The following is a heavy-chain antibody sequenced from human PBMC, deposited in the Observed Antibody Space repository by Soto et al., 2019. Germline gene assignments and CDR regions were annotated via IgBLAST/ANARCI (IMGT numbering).Heavy chain of an antibody. Sequence: GGSLRLSCRDSGLTFSSWVRQAPGKGLEWVSGISGSGGYKYYADSVKGRFTISRDDSKNTVYLQLNSLRAEDTAVYYCAKDRNLKDYSGMDVGGHGTKVTVSS. V-gene: IGHV3-23*01. J-gene: IGHJ6*02. CDR1: GLTFSS. CDR2: ISGSGGYK. CDR3: AKDRNLKDYSGMDV.